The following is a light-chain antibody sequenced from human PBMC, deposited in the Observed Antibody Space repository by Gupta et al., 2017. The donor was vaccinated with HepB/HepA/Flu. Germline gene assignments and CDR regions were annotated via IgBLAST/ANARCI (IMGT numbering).Light chain of an antibody. CDR2: CAS. CDR1: QSVLYSSNNKNY. CDR3: QQYYSSPLT. Sequence: DLVVTQDSDSLEQSLGGAATSRCKSTQSVLYSSNNKNYLAWYQQKPGQPPKLLIYCASTLESGVPDRFSGSGSGTDFTLTISSLQAEDVAVYYCQQYYSSPLTFGGGTKVEIK. V-gene: IGKV4-1*01. J-gene: IGKJ4*01.